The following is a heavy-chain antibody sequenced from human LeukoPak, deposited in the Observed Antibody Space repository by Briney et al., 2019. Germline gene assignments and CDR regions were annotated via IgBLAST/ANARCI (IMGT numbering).Heavy chain of an antibody. CDR3: AGDRGDILTGYDY. Sequence: ASVKVSCKASGYTFTGYYMHWVRQAPGQGLEWMGWINPNNGGKNYAQKFQGRVTMTRDTSISTAYMELSRLRSDDTAVYYCAGDRGDILTGYDYWGQGTLVTVSS. J-gene: IGHJ4*02. V-gene: IGHV1-2*02. CDR2: INPNNGGK. CDR1: GYTFTGYY. D-gene: IGHD3-9*01.